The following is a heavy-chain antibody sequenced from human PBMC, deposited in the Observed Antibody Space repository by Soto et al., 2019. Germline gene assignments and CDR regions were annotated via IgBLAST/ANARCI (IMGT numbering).Heavy chain of an antibody. CDR2: IIPFFGTP. CDR1: GFTFSSYA. D-gene: IGHD3-22*01. J-gene: IGHJ5*02. V-gene: IGHV1-69*06. CDR3: ARDKGAYYSPFGA. Sequence: SVKVSCPTSGFTFSSYAFSWVRQAPGQGLEWMGGIIPFFGTPNYAQKFQGRVNITADRSTSTAYMELSSLRSEDTAVYYCARDKGAYYSPFGAWGPGTLVTVAS.